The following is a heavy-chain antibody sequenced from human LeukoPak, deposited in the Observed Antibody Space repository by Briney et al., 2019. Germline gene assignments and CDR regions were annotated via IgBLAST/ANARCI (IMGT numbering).Heavy chain of an antibody. CDR1: GSTFSSYS. D-gene: IGHD2-21*02. CDR3: ARDCRPYCGGDCYSRSSVPLDY. CDR2: FYYSSSTI. Sequence: GGLLRFSCAASGSTFSSYSMNWVRQPPGKGLEWVSIFYYSSSTIYSAASVKGRFTISRDNTKNSLNLQMNSLRAEDTAVYYCARDCRPYCGGDCYSRSSVPLDYWGQGTLVTGSS. V-gene: IGHV3-48*04. J-gene: IGHJ4*02.